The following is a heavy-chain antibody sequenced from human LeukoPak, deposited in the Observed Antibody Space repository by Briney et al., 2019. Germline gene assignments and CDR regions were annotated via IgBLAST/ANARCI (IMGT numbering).Heavy chain of an antibody. CDR3: AKKNIDYGDYEGAFDI. D-gene: IGHD4-17*01. Sequence: GGSLRLSCAASGFTFSSYVMHWVRQAPGKGLEWVAVISYDGSNKYYADSVKGRFTISRDNSKNTLYLQMNSLRAEDTAVYYCAKKNIDYGDYEGAFDIWGQGTMVTVSS. J-gene: IGHJ3*02. CDR1: GFTFSSYV. CDR2: ISYDGSNK. V-gene: IGHV3-30*18.